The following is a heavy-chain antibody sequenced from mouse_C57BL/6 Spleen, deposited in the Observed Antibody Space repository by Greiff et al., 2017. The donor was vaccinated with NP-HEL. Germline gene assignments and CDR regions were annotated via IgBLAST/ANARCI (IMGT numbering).Heavy chain of an antibody. J-gene: IGHJ2*01. CDR2: IWSGGST. D-gene: IGHD4-1*01. CDR3: AKGANWDYFDY. V-gene: IGHV2-2*01. Sequence: QVQLKQSGPGLVQPSQSLSITCTVSGFSLTSYGVHWVRQSPGKGLEWLGVIWSGGSTDYNAAFISRLSISKDNSKSQVFFKMNRLQADDTAIYYCAKGANWDYFDYWGQGTTLTVSS. CDR1: GFSLTSYG.